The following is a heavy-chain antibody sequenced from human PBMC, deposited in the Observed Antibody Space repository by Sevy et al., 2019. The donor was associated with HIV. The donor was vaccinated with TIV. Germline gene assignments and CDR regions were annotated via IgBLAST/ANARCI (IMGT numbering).Heavy chain of an antibody. V-gene: IGHV3-23*01. D-gene: IGHD2-8*01. J-gene: IGHJ4*02. CDR1: GFTFAKYS. CDR3: AREGCTQPHDY. Sequence: GGSLRLSCAASGFTFAKYSMSWVRQAPGKGLEWVSTFSFGCGRINYAHSVKGRFTISRDDSKNTLFLQMNRLRAEDTATYFCAREGCTQPHDYWGQGTLVTVSS. CDR2: FSFGCGRI.